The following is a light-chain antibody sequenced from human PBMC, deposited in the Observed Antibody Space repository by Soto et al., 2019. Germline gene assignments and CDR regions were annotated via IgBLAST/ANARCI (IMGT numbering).Light chain of an antibody. V-gene: IGLV1-47*01. Sequence: QSVLTQPPSASGPPGQSVAISCSGSNSNIESNYVYWYQHLPVTAPKLLIYMNNQRPSGVPDRFSGSKSGTSASLVISGLRSEDEDEYYCAPWDARLXAVLFGGGTK. CDR2: MNN. J-gene: IGLJ2*01. CDR1: NSNIESNY. CDR3: APWDARLXAVL.